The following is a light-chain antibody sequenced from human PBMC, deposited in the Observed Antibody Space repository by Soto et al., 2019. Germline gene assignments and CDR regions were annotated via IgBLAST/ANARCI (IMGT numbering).Light chain of an antibody. V-gene: IGLV2-14*01. CDR3: SSYACSSTSYV. CDR1: SSDVGGYNF. CDR2: DVS. Sequence: QSALTQPASVSGSPGQSITISCTGTSSDVGGYNFVSWYQQHPGIAPKLMIYDVSNRPSGVSNRFSGSKSGDTASLTISGLQAEDEADYYCSSYACSSTSYVFGTGTKLTVL. J-gene: IGLJ1*01.